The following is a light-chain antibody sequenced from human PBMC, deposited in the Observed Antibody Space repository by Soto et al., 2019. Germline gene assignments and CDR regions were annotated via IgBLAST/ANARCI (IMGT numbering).Light chain of an antibody. CDR1: SSDVGGYNY. CDR3: SSYAGSNNLV. CDR2: EVS. V-gene: IGLV2-8*01. J-gene: IGLJ2*01. Sequence: QSVLTPPPSPSGSPGQSVTISCTGTSSDVGGYNYVSWYQQHPGKAPKLMIYEVSKRPSGVTDRFSGSKSGNTASLTVSGLQAEDEADYYCSSYAGSNNLVFVGGTKVTVL.